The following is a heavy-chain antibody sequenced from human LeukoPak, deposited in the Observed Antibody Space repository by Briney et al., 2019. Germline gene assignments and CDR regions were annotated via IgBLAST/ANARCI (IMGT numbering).Heavy chain of an antibody. Sequence: GGSLRLSCAASGFTFSNYWMHWVRQTPGKGLVWVSRINSDGSSTTYADSVKGRFTISRDNAKNTLYLQMNSLRAEDTAVYYCARSRSNMFDYWGQGTLVTVSS. CDR3: ARSRSNMFDY. J-gene: IGHJ4*02. CDR1: GFTFSNYW. CDR2: INSDGSST. D-gene: IGHD4-11*01. V-gene: IGHV3-74*01.